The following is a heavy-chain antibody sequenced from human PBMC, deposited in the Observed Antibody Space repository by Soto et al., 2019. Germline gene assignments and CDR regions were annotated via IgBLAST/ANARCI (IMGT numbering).Heavy chain of an antibody. Sequence: SETLSLTCPVSGGSIGSGGYYWSWIRQHPGKGLEWIGYIYYSGSTYYNPSLKSRVTISVDTSKNQFSLKLSSVTAADTAVYYCARESRLQIYYYDSSGLFDPWGQGTLVTVSS. CDR1: GGSIGSGGYY. J-gene: IGHJ5*02. D-gene: IGHD3-22*01. CDR3: ARESRLQIYYYDSSGLFDP. V-gene: IGHV4-31*03. CDR2: IYYSGST.